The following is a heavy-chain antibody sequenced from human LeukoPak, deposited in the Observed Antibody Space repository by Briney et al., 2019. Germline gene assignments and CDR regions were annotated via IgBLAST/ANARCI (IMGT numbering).Heavy chain of an antibody. Sequence: GGPLRLSCAASGFTFSSYGMHWVRQAPGKGLEWVAVIWYDGSNKYYADSVKGRFTISRDNSKNTLYLQMNSLRAEDTAVYYCARDTPYCSSTSCFYGMDVWGQGTTVTVSS. CDR1: GFTFSSYG. CDR2: IWYDGSNK. V-gene: IGHV3-33*01. CDR3: ARDTPYCSSTSCFYGMDV. D-gene: IGHD2-2*01. J-gene: IGHJ6*02.